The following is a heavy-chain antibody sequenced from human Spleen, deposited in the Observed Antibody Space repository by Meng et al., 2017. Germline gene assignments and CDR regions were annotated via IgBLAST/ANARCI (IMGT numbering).Heavy chain of an antibody. J-gene: IGHJ2*01. CDR1: GGSFSRWRYY. Sequence: QVQVSGPGRVTPLVTLSLSLAVLGGSFSRWRYYWNWIRQPPGKGLEWIGSVYYSGINYSNPSLESRVTISVETSKNQFSLKLSSVTAADTAVYYCARSYGSGTYWYFDLWGRGTLVTVSS. D-gene: IGHD3-10*01. V-gene: IGHV4-39*07. CDR2: VYYSGIN. CDR3: ARSYGSGTYWYFDL.